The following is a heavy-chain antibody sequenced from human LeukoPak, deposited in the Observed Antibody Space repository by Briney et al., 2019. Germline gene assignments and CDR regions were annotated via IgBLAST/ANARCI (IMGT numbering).Heavy chain of an antibody. D-gene: IGHD3-22*01. CDR2: IKYDGSET. V-gene: IGHV3-7*01. J-gene: IGHJ3*02. CDR1: GFIFSNYW. Sequence: GGSLRLSCEASGFIFSNYWMSWVRQAPGKGLEWVANIKYDGSETYYVDSVKGRFTISRDNGKNSLYVQMNSLRAEDTAVYYCARGLYYYDSRSLGAFDIWGQGTMVTVSS. CDR3: ARGLYYYDSRSLGAFDI.